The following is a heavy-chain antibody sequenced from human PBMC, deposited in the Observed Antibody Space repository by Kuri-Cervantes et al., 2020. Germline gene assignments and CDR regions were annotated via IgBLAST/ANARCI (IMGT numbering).Heavy chain of an antibody. V-gene: IGHV5-51*01. CDR2: IYPGDSDT. D-gene: IGHD2-15*01. CDR3: ARQGCSGDTCYLYYGMDV. Sequence: KVSCKGSGYSFTTYWIGWVRQMTGKGLEWMGIIYPGDSDTRYSPSFQGQVTISADKSITTAYLQWCSLKASDTAMYYCARQGCSGDTCYLYYGMDVWGQGTTVTVSS. J-gene: IGHJ6*02. CDR1: GYSFTTYW.